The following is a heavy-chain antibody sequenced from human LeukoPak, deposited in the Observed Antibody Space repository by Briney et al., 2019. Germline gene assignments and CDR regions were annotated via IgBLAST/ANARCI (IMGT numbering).Heavy chain of an antibody. J-gene: IGHJ4*02. CDR2: ISYDGSNK. CDR1: GFTFSSYG. CDR3: AKDKNSYYYGSGSYPHL. D-gene: IGHD3-10*01. Sequence: GGSLRLSCAASGFTFSSYGMHWVRQAPGKGLEWVAVISYDGSNKYYADSVKGRFTISRDNSKNTLYLQMNSLRAEDTAVYYCAKDKNSYYYGSGSYPHLWGQGTLVTVSS. V-gene: IGHV3-30*18.